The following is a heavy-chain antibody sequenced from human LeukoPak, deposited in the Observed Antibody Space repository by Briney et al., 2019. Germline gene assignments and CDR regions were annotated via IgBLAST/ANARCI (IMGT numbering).Heavy chain of an antibody. CDR1: GFTFSSYW. Sequence: GGSLRLSCAASGFTFSSYWMHWVRQAPGKGLVWVSRINSDGSSTSYADSVKGRFTISRDNSKNTLYLQMNSLRAEDRAVYYCARERGYSSGCTFDYWGQGTLVTVSS. CDR2: INSDGSST. V-gene: IGHV3-74*01. D-gene: IGHD6-19*01. J-gene: IGHJ4*02. CDR3: ARERGYSSGCTFDY.